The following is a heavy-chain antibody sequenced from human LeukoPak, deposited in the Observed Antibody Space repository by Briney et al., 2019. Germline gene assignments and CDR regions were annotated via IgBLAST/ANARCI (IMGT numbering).Heavy chain of an antibody. CDR3: AKDRRDGYTADAFDI. J-gene: IGHJ3*02. CDR2: ISGSGGST. V-gene: IGHV3-23*01. Sequence: GGSLRLSCAASGFTFSSYAMSWVRQAPGKGLEWVSAISGSGGSTFYADSVKGRFTISRDNSKNTLYLQMNSLRAEDTAVYYCAKDRRDGYTADAFDIWGQGTVVTVSS. D-gene: IGHD5-24*01. CDR1: GFTFSSYA.